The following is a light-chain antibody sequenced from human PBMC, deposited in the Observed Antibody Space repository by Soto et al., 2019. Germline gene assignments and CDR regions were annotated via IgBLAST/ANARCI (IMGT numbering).Light chain of an antibody. V-gene: IGKV1-5*01. CDR3: QQYNTYWT. CDR1: ESVSKW. J-gene: IGKJ1*01. Sequence: DIQMTQSPSTLSASVGDRVTITCRASESVSKWLAWYQQKPGKAPKILIYDASRLESGVPSRFSGSGSGTEFTLTISSLQPDDLGTYYCQQYNTYWTFGQGTKVDIK. CDR2: DAS.